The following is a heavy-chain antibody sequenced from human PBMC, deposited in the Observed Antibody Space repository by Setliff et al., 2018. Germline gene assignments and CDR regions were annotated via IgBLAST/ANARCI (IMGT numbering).Heavy chain of an antibody. D-gene: IGHD4-4*01. CDR1: DYSISSGYY. V-gene: IGHV4-38-2*02. CDR2: IYHSGST. Sequence: PSETLSLTCAVSDYSISSGYYWGWIRQPPGKGLEWIGSIYHSGSTYYNPSLQSRVTISVDTSKNQLSLKVNSVTVADTAVYYCAREGPESDSSGYMDVWGQGTTVTVSS. CDR3: AREGPESDSSGYMDV. J-gene: IGHJ6*03.